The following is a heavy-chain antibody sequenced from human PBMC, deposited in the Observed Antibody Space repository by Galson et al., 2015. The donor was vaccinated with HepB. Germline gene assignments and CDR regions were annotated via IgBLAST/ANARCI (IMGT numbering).Heavy chain of an antibody. J-gene: IGHJ4*02. V-gene: IGHV1-18*04. D-gene: IGHD2-2*01. CDR1: GYTFTSYG. Sequence: SVKVSCKASGYTFTSYGISWVRQAPGQGLEWMGWISAYNGNTNYAQKLQGRVTMTTDTSTSTAYMELRSLRSDDTAVYYCARRRRVPAALLGSDYFDYWGQGTLVTVSS. CDR3: ARRRRVPAALLGSDYFDY. CDR2: ISAYNGNT.